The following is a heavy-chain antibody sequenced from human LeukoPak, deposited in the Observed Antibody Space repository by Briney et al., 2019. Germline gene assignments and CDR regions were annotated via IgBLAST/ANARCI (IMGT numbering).Heavy chain of an antibody. V-gene: IGHV4-34*01. Sequence: SETLSLTCGVSSEFFSGYYWSWIRQPPGKGLEWIGEINHSGSTNYNPSLKSRVTISVDTSKNQFSLKLSSVTAADTAVYYCASPGIAVAGTAYAFDIWGQGTMVTVSS. CDR1: SEFFSGYY. CDR3: ASPGIAVAGTAYAFDI. D-gene: IGHD6-19*01. J-gene: IGHJ3*02. CDR2: INHSGST.